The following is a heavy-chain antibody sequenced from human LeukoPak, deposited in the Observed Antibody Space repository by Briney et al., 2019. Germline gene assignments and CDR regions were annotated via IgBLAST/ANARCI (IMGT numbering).Heavy chain of an antibody. CDR2: IYTSGST. J-gene: IGHJ5*02. D-gene: IGHD5-18*01. Sequence: PSETLSLTCTVSGGSITRYYWSWIRQPAGKGLEWIGRIYTSGSTNYNPSLKSRVTMSVDTSKNQFSLKLSSVTAADTAVYYCARVRGDGAMVPDAKVNWFDPWGQGTLVTVSS. CDR3: ARVRGDGAMVPDAKVNWFDP. V-gene: IGHV4-4*07. CDR1: GGSITRYY.